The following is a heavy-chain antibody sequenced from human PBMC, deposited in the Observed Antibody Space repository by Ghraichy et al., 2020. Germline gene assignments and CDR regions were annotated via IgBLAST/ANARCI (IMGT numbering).Heavy chain of an antibody. V-gene: IGHV3-7*03. CDR3: AREYYGSGSPFDY. J-gene: IGHJ4*02. Sequence: GGSLRLSCAASGFTFSSYWMNWVRQAPGKGLEWVANIKQDGSEKYYVDSVKGRFTISRDNAKNSLLLQMNSLRAEDTAVYYCAREYYGSGSPFDYWGQGTLVTVSS. D-gene: IGHD3-10*01. CDR1: GFTFSSYW. CDR2: IKQDGSEK.